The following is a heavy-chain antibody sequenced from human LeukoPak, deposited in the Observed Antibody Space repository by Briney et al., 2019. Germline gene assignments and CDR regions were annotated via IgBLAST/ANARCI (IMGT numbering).Heavy chain of an antibody. CDR1: GFTFSSYG. Sequence: GASLRLSCAASGFTFSSYGMHWVRQAPGKGLEWVAFIRYDGSNKYYADSVKGRFTISRDNSKNTLYLQMNSLRAEDTAVYYCAKSPGAKGYYFDYWGQGTLVTVSS. CDR2: IRYDGSNK. V-gene: IGHV3-30*02. J-gene: IGHJ4*02. CDR3: AKSPGAKGYYFDY.